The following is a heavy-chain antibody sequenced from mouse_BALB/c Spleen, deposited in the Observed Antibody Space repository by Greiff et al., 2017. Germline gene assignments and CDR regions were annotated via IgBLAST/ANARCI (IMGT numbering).Heavy chain of an antibody. CDR2: ISSGGSYT. V-gene: IGHV5-6-4*01. Sequence: EVKLMESGGDLVKPGGSLKLSCAASGFTFSSYTMSWVRQTPEKRLEWVATISSGGSYTYYPDSVKGRFTISRDNAKNTLYLQMSSLKSEDTAMYYCTRGGDYYGSYWYFDVWGAGTTVTVSS. D-gene: IGHD1-2*01. CDR1: GFTFSSYT. CDR3: TRGGDYYGSYWYFDV. J-gene: IGHJ1*01.